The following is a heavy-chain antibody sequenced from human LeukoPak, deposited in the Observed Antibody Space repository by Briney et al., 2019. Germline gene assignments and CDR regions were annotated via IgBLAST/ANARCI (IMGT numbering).Heavy chain of an antibody. D-gene: IGHD5-18*01. V-gene: IGHV4-39*01. CDR2: IYYSGST. CDR1: GGSISSSSYY. CDR3: AGGYSYCRYFDY. J-gene: IGHJ4*02. Sequence: PSETLSLTCTVSGGSISSSSYYWGWIRQPPGKGLEWIGSIYYSGSTYYNPSLKSRVTISVDTSKNQFSLRLSSVTAADTAVYYCAGGYSYCRYFDYWGQGTLVTVSS.